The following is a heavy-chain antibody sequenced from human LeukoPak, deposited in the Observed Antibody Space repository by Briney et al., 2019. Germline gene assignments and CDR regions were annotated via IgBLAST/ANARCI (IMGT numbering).Heavy chain of an antibody. J-gene: IGHJ4*02. CDR1: AFTFSSST. D-gene: IGHD4/OR15-4a*01. Sequence: GGSLRLSCAASAFTFSSSTMHWVRQAPGKGLEWVTVIAYDGSNKYYADSVKGRFTISRDNSKNTLYLQMNSLRAEDTAVYYCARRAGAYSHPYDYWGQGTLVTVSS. V-gene: IGHV3-30*14. CDR2: IAYDGSNK. CDR3: ARRAGAYSHPYDY.